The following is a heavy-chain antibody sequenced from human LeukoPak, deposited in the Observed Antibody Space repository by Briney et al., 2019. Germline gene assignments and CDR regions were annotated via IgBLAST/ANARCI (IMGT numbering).Heavy chain of an antibody. V-gene: IGHV3-30*03. Sequence: GGSLRLSCAASGFTFSSYGMHWVRQAPGKGLEWVAVISYDGSNKYYADSVKGRFTISRDNSKNTLYLQMGSLRTEDTAVYYCARDNRAFDIWGQGTMVTVSS. CDR1: GFTFSSYG. CDR2: ISYDGSNK. J-gene: IGHJ3*02. CDR3: ARDNRAFDI.